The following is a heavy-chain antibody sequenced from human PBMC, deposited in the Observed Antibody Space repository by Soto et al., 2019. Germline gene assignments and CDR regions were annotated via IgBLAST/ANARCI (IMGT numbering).Heavy chain of an antibody. CDR1: GGSFSGYY. CDR2: INHSGST. Sequence: SETLSLTCAVHGGSFSGYYWSWIRQPPGKGLEWIGEINHSGSTNYNPSLKSRVTISVDTSKNQFSLKLSSVTAADTAVYYCARGKSSSWYVYYFDYWGQGTLVTVSS. CDR3: ARGKSSSWYVYYFDY. J-gene: IGHJ4*02. V-gene: IGHV4-34*01. D-gene: IGHD6-13*01.